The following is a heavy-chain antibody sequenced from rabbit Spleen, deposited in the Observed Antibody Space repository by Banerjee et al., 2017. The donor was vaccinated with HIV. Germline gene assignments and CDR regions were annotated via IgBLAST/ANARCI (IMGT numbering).Heavy chain of an antibody. V-gene: IGHV1S45*01. D-gene: IGHD1-1*01. CDR2: IEADGSGFT. J-gene: IGHJ6*01. CDR3: ARDTSSSFSSYGMDL. Sequence: EQLEESGGGLVKPEGSLTLTCKASGVSFSDKDVMCWVRQAPGKGLEWIACIEADGSGFTYFATWAKGRFTCSKTSSTTVTLQMTRLTAADTATYFCARDTSSSFSSYGMDLWGPGTLVTVS. CDR1: GVSFSDKDV.